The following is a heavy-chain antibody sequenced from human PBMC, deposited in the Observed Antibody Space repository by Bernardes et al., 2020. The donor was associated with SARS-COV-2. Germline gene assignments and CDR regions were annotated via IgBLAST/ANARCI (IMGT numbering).Heavy chain of an antibody. CDR3: ARDSWDITIFGVVTHYGMDV. Sequence: SETLSLTCTVSGGSISSGSYYWSWIRQPAGKGLEWIGRIYTSGSTNYNPSLKSRVTISVDTSKNQFSLKLSSVTAADTAVYYCARDSWDITIFGVVTHYGMDVWGQGTTVT. D-gene: IGHD3-3*01. CDR2: IYTSGST. J-gene: IGHJ6*02. V-gene: IGHV4-61*02. CDR1: GGSISSGSYY.